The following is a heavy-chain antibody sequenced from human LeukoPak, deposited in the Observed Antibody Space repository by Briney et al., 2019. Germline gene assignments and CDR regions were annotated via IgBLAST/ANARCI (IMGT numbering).Heavy chain of an antibody. CDR3: AKHKVATKVKDY. D-gene: IGHD3-22*01. Sequence: GGSLRLSCAASGFTFTAYAMSWVRQARGKGLEWVSAISGSAYYTSYADSVKGRFTISRDNSKNTLYLQMNSLRAEDTALYYCAKHKVATKVKDYWGQGTLVTVSS. V-gene: IGHV3-23*01. CDR1: GFTFTAYA. CDR2: ISGSAYYT. J-gene: IGHJ4*02.